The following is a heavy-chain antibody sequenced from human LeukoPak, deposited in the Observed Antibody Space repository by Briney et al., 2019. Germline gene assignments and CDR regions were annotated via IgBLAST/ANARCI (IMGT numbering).Heavy chain of an antibody. CDR3: AKGPTIPPYYPSGSYYETKAQFDV. CDR1: GYTLTELS. Sequence: GASVKVSCKVSGYTLTELSMHWVRQAPGKGLEWMGGFDPEDGETIYAQKFQGRVTMTEDTSTDTAYMELSSLRSEDTALYYCAKGPTIPPYYPSGSYYETKAQFDVWGQGTLVTVSS. J-gene: IGHJ4*02. V-gene: IGHV1-24*01. D-gene: IGHD3-10*01. CDR2: FDPEDGET.